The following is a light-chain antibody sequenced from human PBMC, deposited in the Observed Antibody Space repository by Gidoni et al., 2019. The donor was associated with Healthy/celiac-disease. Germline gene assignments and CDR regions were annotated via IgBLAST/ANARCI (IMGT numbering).Light chain of an antibody. CDR1: QSVSSN. Sequence: EIVMTHSPATLSVSPGERATLSCRASQSVSSNLAWYQQKPGQAPRLLIYGASTRATGIPARFSGSGSGTEFNLTISSLQSEDFAVYYCQQYNNWPPWTFGQGTKVEIK. CDR2: GAS. J-gene: IGKJ1*01. V-gene: IGKV3-15*01. CDR3: QQYNNWPPWT.